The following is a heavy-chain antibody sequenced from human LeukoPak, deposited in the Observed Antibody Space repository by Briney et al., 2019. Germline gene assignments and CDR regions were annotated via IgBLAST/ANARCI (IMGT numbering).Heavy chain of an antibody. D-gene: IGHD3-10*01. J-gene: IGHJ4*02. V-gene: IGHV1-18*01. CDR2: ISAYNGNT. CDR1: GYTFTIYG. CDR3: ARVSHYYGSGSYSHSLLD. Sequence: GASVKVSFKASGYTFTIYGISWVRQAPGQGLEWMGWISAYNGNTNYAQKLQGRVTMTTDTSTSTAYMELRSLRSDDTAVYYCARVSHYYGSGSYSHSLLDWGQGTLVTVSS.